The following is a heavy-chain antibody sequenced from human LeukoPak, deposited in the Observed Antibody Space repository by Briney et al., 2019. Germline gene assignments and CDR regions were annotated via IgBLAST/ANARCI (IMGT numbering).Heavy chain of an antibody. Sequence: GGSLRLSCAASGFTFSSYAMHWVRQAPGKGLEYVSAISDNGGSTFYANSVKGRFTISRDNSKNTLYLQMGSLSAEDMAVYYCARDGGGSPDYWGQGALVTVSS. J-gene: IGHJ4*02. V-gene: IGHV3-64*01. CDR1: GFTFSSYA. CDR3: ARDGGGSPDY. CDR2: ISDNGGST. D-gene: IGHD1-26*01.